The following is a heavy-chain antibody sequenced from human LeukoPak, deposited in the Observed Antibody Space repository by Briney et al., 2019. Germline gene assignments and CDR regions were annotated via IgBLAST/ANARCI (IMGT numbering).Heavy chain of an antibody. CDR2: IYPGDSDT. J-gene: IGHJ4*02. D-gene: IGHD3-10*01. CDR1: GYSFTSYW. Sequence: GESMKISCKGSGYSFTSYWIGWVRQMAGKGLEWMGIIYPGDSDTRYSPSFERQATISDDKSISTAYLQWSSLKASDTAMYYCARRRLVGYYGSGSYGYWGQGTLVTVSS. CDR3: ARRRLVGYYGSGSYGY. V-gene: IGHV5-51*01.